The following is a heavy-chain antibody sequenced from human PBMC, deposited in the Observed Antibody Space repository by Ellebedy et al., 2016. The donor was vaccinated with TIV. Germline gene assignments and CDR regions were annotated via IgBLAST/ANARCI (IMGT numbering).Heavy chain of an antibody. J-gene: IGHJ4*02. CDR1: GFTFKDHA. CDR3: ARDYWGSYEF. Sequence: PGGSLRLSCTTSGFTFKDHAMGWVRQAPGKGLEWVGRAERKAYNYNTKYAASVKGRFTISRDDSRNSMYLQMNSLQTEDTAVYFCARDYWGSYEFWGQGTLVTVSS. V-gene: IGHV3-72*01. D-gene: IGHD3-16*01. CDR2: AERKAYNYNT.